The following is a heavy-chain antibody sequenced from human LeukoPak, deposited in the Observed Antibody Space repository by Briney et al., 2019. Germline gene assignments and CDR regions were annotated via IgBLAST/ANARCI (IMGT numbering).Heavy chain of an antibody. V-gene: IGHV4-59*12. CDR3: ARLFPTFRTARRGGKFDY. D-gene: IGHD6-6*01. CDR1: GGSISSYY. CDR2: IYYSGST. Sequence: SETLSLTCTVSGGSISSYYWSWIRQPPGKGLEWIGYIYYSGSTNYNPSLKSRVTISVDTSKNQFSLKLSSVTAADTAVYYCARLFPTFRTARRGGKFDYWGQGTLVTVSS. J-gene: IGHJ4*02.